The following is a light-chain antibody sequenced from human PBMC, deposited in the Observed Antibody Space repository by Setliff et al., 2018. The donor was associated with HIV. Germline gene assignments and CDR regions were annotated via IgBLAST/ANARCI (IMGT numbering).Light chain of an antibody. V-gene: IGLV2-8*01. CDR1: SSDVGGYNY. Sequence: QSVLTQPPSASGSPGQSVTISCTGTSSDVGGYNYVSWYQQHPGKAPKLMIYEVSKRPSGVPDRSSGSKSGNTASLTVSGLQAEDEADYYCSSYAGSNNLPYVFGTGTKVTVL. CDR3: SSYAGSNNLPYV. J-gene: IGLJ1*01. CDR2: EVS.